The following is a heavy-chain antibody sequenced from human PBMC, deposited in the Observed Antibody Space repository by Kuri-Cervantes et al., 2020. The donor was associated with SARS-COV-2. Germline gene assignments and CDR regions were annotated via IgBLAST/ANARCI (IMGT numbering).Heavy chain of an antibody. J-gene: IGHJ4*02. V-gene: IGHV3-21*01. Sequence: GESLKISCTASGFTFGDYAMSWVRQAPGKGLEWISSISGSGSYIYYADSLRGRFTISRDDAQNSLYLQMNSLRAEDTAVYYCATESSSWYGGSFDYWGQGTLVTVSS. CDR2: ISGSGSYI. CDR1: GFTFGDYA. CDR3: ATESSSWYGGSFDY. D-gene: IGHD6-13*01.